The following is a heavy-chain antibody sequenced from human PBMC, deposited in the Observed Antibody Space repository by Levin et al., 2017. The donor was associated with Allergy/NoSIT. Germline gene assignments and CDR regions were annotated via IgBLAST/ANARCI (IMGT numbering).Heavy chain of an antibody. CDR3: AKDLGFRGAFDI. CDR2: ISSDGSNK. Sequence: PGGSLRLSCAASGFTFNNYGMHWVRQAPGKGLEWVAAISSDGSNKYYKDSVKGRFTISRDNSKNTLYLQMNSLRAEDTAVYYCAKDLGFRGAFDIWGQGIMVTVSS. D-gene: IGHD1-26*01. V-gene: IGHV3-30*18. J-gene: IGHJ3*02. CDR1: GFTFNNYG.